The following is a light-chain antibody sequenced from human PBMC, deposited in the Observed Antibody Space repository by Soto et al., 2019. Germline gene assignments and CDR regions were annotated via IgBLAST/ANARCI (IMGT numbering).Light chain of an antibody. CDR1: QSISSW. V-gene: IGKV1-5*01. CDR2: DAS. J-gene: IGKJ3*01. Sequence: DIQMTQSPSTLSASVGDRVTITCRASQSISSWLAWYQQKPGKAPKLLIYDASSLESGVPSRFSGSGSGTDFTLTISSLHPDDFATYYCQQYNSYSLFGPGTKVDIK. CDR3: QQYNSYSL.